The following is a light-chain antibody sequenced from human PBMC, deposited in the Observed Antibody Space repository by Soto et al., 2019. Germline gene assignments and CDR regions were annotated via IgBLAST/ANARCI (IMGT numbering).Light chain of an antibody. V-gene: IGLV3-21*04. CDR2: YDS. Sequence: SSELTQPPSVSVAPGKTARITCGGNNIGSKSVHWYQQKPGQAPVLVIYYDSDRPSGIPERFSGSNSGSTATLTISRVEAGDEADYYCQVWDSSSDRDVVFGGGTKLTVL. CDR1: NIGSKS. J-gene: IGLJ2*01. CDR3: QVWDSSSDRDVV.